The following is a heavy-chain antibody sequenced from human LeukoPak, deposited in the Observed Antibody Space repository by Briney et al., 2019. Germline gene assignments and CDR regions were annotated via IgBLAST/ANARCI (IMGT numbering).Heavy chain of an antibody. Sequence: GGSLRLSCAASGFTFSSYSMNWVRQAPGKGLEWVSYISSSSTIYYADSEKGRFTISRDNAKNSLYLQMNSLRAEDTAVYYCAREGGHGDYESRSPHFDYWGQGTLVTVSS. D-gene: IGHD4-17*01. CDR2: ISSSSTI. CDR1: GFTFSSYS. CDR3: AREGGHGDYESRSPHFDY. J-gene: IGHJ4*02. V-gene: IGHV3-48*01.